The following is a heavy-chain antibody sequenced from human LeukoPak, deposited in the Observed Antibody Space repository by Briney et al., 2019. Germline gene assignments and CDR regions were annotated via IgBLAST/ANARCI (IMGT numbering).Heavy chain of an antibody. V-gene: IGHV4-39*01. D-gene: IGHD3-10*02. Sequence: SETLSLTCTVSGGSISSSSYYWGWIRQPPGKGLEWIGSIYYSGSTYYNPSLKSRVTISVDTSKNQFSLKLSSVTAADTAVYYCARRGSVRGVIIRKNNWFDPWGQGTLVTVSS. CDR3: ARRGSVRGVIIRKNNWFDP. CDR1: GGSISSSSYY. J-gene: IGHJ5*02. CDR2: IYYSGST.